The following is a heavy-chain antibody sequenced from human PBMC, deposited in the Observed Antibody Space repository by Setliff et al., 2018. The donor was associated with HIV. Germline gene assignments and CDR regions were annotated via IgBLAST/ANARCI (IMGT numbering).Heavy chain of an antibody. CDR2: ISSGGEIM. CDR1: GFTFSSYS. D-gene: IGHD2-8*02. V-gene: IGHV3-23*01. J-gene: IGHJ4*02. CDR3: AKSLLVAGNDY. Sequence: GSLRLSCAAPGFTFSSYSMNWVRQAPGKGLEWVSAISSGGEIMFYADSVKGRFTISRDNSKNTLYLQMISLRADNTAVYYCAKSLLVAGNDYWGQGTLVTVSS.